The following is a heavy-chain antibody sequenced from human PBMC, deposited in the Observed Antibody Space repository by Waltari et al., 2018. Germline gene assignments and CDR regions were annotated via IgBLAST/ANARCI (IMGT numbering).Heavy chain of an antibody. CDR3: ARQSQLGMGYYYYYMDV. Sequence: QVQLQESGPGLVKPSETLSLTCTVSGGSISSYYWSWIRQPPGKGLEWIGYIYYSGSTNYNPTRKIRVTISVDTSKNQFSLKLSSVTAADTAVYYCARQSQLGMGYYYYYMDVWGKGTTVTVSS. D-gene: IGHD7-27*01. CDR2: IYYSGST. J-gene: IGHJ6*03. CDR1: GGSISSYY. V-gene: IGHV4-59*08.